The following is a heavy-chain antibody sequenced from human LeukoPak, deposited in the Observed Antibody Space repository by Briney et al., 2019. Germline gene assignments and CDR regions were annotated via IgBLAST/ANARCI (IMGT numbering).Heavy chain of an antibody. CDR1: GYTFSRYG. Sequence: GASVKVSCKASGYTFSRYGISWVRQAPGQGLEWMGWISGYNGNTKSAQMVQGRVTMTSDTSTSTAYMELRSLRSDDTAVYYCARATYCSSTSCYIRNDAFDIWGQGTMVTVSS. CDR2: ISGYNGNT. V-gene: IGHV1-18*01. CDR3: ARATYCSSTSCYIRNDAFDI. D-gene: IGHD2-2*02. J-gene: IGHJ3*02.